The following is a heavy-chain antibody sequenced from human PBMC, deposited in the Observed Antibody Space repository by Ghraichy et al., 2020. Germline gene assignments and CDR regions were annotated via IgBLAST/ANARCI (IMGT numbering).Heavy chain of an antibody. CDR3: MTAPPYGY. V-gene: IGHV3-15*07. Sequence: GSLRLSCVASGFTFSNAWVNWVRQAPGKGPEWVGRIKSNTDGGTADYSAPVIGRFTISRDDSKNTLYLQMNSLRTEDIGVYYCMTAPPYGYWGQGTLVTVSS. J-gene: IGHJ4*02. CDR1: GFTFSNAW. D-gene: IGHD3-22*01. CDR2: IKSNTDGGTA.